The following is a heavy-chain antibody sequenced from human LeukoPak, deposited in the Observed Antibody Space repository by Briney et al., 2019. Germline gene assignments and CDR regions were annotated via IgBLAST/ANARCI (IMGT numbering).Heavy chain of an antibody. CDR3: ARGQEGRLSPDNCFDP. CDR1: GFTFSDYY. CDR2: ISNSGSAT. D-gene: IGHD3-16*01. J-gene: IGHJ5*02. V-gene: IGHV3-11*01. Sequence: GGSLRLSCAASGFTFSDYYMSWIRQAPGKGLEWVSFISNSGSATYYVDSVRGRFTISRDNAKNSLYLQMNSLRAEDTAVYYCARGQEGRLSPDNCFDPWGQGTLVTVSS.